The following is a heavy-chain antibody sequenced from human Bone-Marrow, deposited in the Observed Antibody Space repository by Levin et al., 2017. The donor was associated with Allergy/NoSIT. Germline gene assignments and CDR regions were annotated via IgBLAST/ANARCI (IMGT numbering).Heavy chain of an antibody. J-gene: IGHJ6*02. Sequence: GESLKISCQAAGYRLTNYGMSWVRQAPGQGLEWMGWISGYNGDTKYAERFQDRVTMTTDTSTTTVYMELRRLKSDDTDVYYCARERGILRFLEWPLSGMDVWGQGTTVTVSS. CDR3: ARERGILRFLEWPLSGMDV. V-gene: IGHV1-18*01. D-gene: IGHD3-3*01. CDR2: ISGYNGDT. CDR1: GYRLTNYG.